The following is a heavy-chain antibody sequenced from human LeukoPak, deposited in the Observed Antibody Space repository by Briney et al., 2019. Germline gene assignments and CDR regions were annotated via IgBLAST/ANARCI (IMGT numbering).Heavy chain of an antibody. CDR1: GYTFTSYG. J-gene: IGHJ4*02. V-gene: IGHV1-18*01. CDR3: ARDLSGSFTAMGRFDY. Sequence: ASVKVSCKASGYTFTSYGISWVRQAPGQGLEWMGWISAYNGNTNYAQKLQGRVTMTTDTSTSTAYMELRSLRSDDTAVYYCARDLSGSFTAMGRFDYWGQGTLVTDSS. D-gene: IGHD5-18*01. CDR2: ISAYNGNT.